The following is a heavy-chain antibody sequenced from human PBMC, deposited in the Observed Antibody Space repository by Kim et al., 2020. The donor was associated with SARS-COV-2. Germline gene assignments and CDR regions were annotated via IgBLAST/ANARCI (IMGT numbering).Heavy chain of an antibody. Sequence: YYNPALRSRVTISVDRSKNQFSLKLSSVTAADTAVYYGVRSIAGIDSHFDYWGQGTLVTVSS. J-gene: IGHJ4*02. CDR3: VRSIAGIDSHFDY. V-gene: IGHV4-30-2*01. D-gene: IGHD6-6*01.